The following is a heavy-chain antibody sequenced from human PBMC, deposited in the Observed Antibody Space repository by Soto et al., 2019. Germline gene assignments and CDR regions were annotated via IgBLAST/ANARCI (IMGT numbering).Heavy chain of an antibody. V-gene: IGHV3-23*01. J-gene: IGHJ4*02. D-gene: IGHD3-10*01. CDR3: AKEPRITMVRGVIITGFDY. Sequence: EVQLLESGGGLVQPGGSLRLSCAASGFTFSSYAMSWVRQAPGKGLEWVSAISGSGGSTYYADSVKGRFTISRDNSKNTLYLQMNSLRAEDTGVYYCAKEPRITMVRGVIITGFDYWGQGTLVTVSS. CDR2: ISGSGGST. CDR1: GFTFSSYA.